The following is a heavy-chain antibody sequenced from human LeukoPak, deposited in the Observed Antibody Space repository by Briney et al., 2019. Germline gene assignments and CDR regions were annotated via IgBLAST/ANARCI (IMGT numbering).Heavy chain of an antibody. Sequence: ASVKVSCKASGGTFSSYAISWVRQAPGQVLEWMGRIIPILGIANYAQKFQGRVTITADKSTSTAYMELSSLRSEDTAVYYCARAEADPAAEYYYYYYGMDVWGQGTTVTVSS. CDR3: ARAEADPAAEYYYYYYGMDV. D-gene: IGHD6-13*01. V-gene: IGHV1-69*04. CDR2: IIPILGIA. CDR1: GGTFSSYA. J-gene: IGHJ6*02.